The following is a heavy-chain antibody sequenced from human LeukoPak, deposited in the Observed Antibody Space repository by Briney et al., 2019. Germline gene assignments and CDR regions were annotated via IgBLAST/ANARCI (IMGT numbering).Heavy chain of an antibody. D-gene: IGHD6-13*01. V-gene: IGHV3-11*04. Sequence: GGSLRLACAASGFTFSDYYMSWIRQAPGKGLEWVSYTSSSGRTTYYADSVKGRFTISRDNAKNSLYLQMNSLRAEDTAVYYCASYSRQDAFDIWGQGTMVTVSS. CDR3: ASYSRQDAFDI. CDR2: TSSSGRTT. CDR1: GFTFSDYY. J-gene: IGHJ3*02.